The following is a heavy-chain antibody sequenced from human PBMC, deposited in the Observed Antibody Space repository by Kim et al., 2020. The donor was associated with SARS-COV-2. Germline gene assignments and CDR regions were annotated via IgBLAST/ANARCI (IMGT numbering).Heavy chain of an antibody. J-gene: IGHJ3*02. CDR3: ASREPDSSLNSHHAFDI. CDR1: GGSISSSSYY. CDR2: IYYSGST. V-gene: IGHV4-39*01. D-gene: IGHD1-1*01. Sequence: SETLSLTCTVSGGSISSSSYYWGWIRQPPGKGLEWIGSIYYSGSTYYNPSLKSRVTISVDTSKNQFSLKLSSVTAADTAVYYCASREPDSSLNSHHAFDIWGQGTMVTVSS.